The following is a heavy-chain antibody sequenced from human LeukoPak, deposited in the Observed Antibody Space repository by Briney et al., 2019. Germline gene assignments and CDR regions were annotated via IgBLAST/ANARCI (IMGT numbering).Heavy chain of an antibody. CDR2: ISGSGGST. Sequence: PGGSLRISCAASGFTFSSYAMSWGRQAPWNGLEWVSTISGSGGSTYYADSVKGRFTISRDNSKSTLYLEMNSLRAEDTAVYYCAKGSGTSYAYYMDVWGKGTTVTVSS. D-gene: IGHD3-10*01. CDR1: GFTFSSYA. CDR3: AKGSGTSYAYYMDV. J-gene: IGHJ6*03. V-gene: IGHV3-23*01.